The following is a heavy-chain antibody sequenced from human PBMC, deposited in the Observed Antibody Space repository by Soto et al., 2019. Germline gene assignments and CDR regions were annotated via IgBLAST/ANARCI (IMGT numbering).Heavy chain of an antibody. D-gene: IGHD2-21*02. CDR1: GGSISSGGYY. J-gene: IGHJ4*02. Sequence: SETLSLTCTVSGGSISSGGYYWSWIRQHPGKGLEWIGYIYYSGSTYYNPSLKSRVTISIDTSKNHFSLKLSSVTAADTAVYYCAGGDPGEFDYWGQGTLVTVSS. V-gene: IGHV4-31*03. CDR3: AGGDPGEFDY. CDR2: IYYSGST.